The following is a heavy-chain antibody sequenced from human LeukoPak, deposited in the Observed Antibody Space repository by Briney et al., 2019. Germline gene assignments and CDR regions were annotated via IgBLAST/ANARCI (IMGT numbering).Heavy chain of an antibody. CDR1: GYTFSSYD. CDR3: AREMVRGDSVDY. V-gene: IGHV1-8*03. Sequence: VSVKVSCKASGYTFSSYDINWVRQATGQGLEWMGWMNPNSGITAYAQKFQGRVTITRNTSISTAYMELSSLRSEDTAVYYCAREMVRGDSVDYWGQGTLVTVSS. J-gene: IGHJ4*02. D-gene: IGHD3-10*01. CDR2: MNPNSGIT.